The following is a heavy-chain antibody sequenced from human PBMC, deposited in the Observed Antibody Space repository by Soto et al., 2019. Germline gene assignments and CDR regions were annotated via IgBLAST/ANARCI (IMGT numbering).Heavy chain of an antibody. CDR2: ISAYNGNT. Sequence: ASVKVSCKASGYTFTSYGISWVRQAPGQRLEWMGWISAYNGNTNYAQKLQGRVTMTTDTSTSTAYMELRSLRSDDTAVYYCARWGQYSSSWYYYYGMDVWGQGTTVTVSS. CDR3: ARWGQYSSSWYYYYGMDV. J-gene: IGHJ6*02. D-gene: IGHD6-13*01. V-gene: IGHV1-18*01. CDR1: GYTFTSYG.